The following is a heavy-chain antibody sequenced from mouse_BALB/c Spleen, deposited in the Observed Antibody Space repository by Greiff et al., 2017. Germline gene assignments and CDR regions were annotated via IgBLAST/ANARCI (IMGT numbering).Heavy chain of an antibody. J-gene: IGHJ4*01. CDR3: AREGGNYGSEGY. CDR1: GFTFSDYY. CDR2: ISDGGSYT. V-gene: IGHV5-4*02. D-gene: IGHD1-2*01. Sequence: EVHLVESGGGLVKPGGSLKLSCAASGFTFSDYYMYWVRQTPEKRLEWVATISDGGSYTYYPDSVKGRFTISRDNAKNNLYLQMSSLKSEDTAMYYGAREGGNYGSEGYWGQGTSVTVSS.